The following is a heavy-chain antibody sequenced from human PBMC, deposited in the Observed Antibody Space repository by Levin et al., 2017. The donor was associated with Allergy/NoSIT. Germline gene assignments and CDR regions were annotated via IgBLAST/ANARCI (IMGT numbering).Heavy chain of an antibody. Sequence: PSETLSLTCIVSGGSITNNYWSWIRQPPGKGLGWIGEIYYDGRTKYNPSLESRVTISVDTSNNQFSLKLSSVTAADTAIYYCVRHVPGGFDPWGQGTLVTVSS. CDR2: IYYDGRT. D-gene: IGHD3-10*02. J-gene: IGHJ5*02. CDR3: VRHVPGGFDP. CDR1: GGSITNNY. V-gene: IGHV4-59*08.